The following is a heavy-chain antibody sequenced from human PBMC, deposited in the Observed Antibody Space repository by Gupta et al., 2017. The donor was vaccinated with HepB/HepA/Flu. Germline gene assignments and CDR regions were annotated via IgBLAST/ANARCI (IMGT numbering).Heavy chain of an antibody. Sequence: QVQLQESGPGLVKPSETLSLTCTVSGGSVSSGNYFWSWIRQPPGKGLEWIGHISYSGSNKNNPPLKSRVTISVDTSKTQFSMKLRLGTAADTAMYYGARGGGGDYFAHGGQGTMVTVSS. D-gene: IGHD3-16*01. CDR2: ISYSGSN. J-gene: IGHJ4*02. V-gene: IGHV4-61*01. CDR3: ARGGGGDYFAH. CDR1: GGSVSSGNYF.